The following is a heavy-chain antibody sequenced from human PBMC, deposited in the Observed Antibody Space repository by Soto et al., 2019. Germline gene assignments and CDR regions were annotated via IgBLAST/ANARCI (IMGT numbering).Heavy chain of an antibody. V-gene: IGHV1-69*02. Sequence: QVQLVQSGAEVKKPGSSVKVSCKASGGTFSSYTISWVRQAPGQGLEWMGRIIPILGIANYAQKFQGRVTITADKSTSTAYMELSSLRSEDTAVYYCASTTTGSPPLDYWGQGTLVTVSS. CDR1: GGTFSSYT. CDR3: ASTTTGSPPLDY. CDR2: IIPILGIA. J-gene: IGHJ4*02. D-gene: IGHD4-17*01.